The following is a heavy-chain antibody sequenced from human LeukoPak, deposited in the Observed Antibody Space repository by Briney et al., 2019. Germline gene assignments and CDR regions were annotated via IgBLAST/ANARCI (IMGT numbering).Heavy chain of an antibody. CDR3: ARATLGYSSGWYDN. CDR2: ISGSGGSST. Sequence: GGSLRLSCAASGFTFSSYAMSWVRQAPGKGLEWVSAISGSGGSSTTYADSVKGRFTISRDNAKNTLYLQMNSLRAEDTAVYYCARATLGYSSGWYDNWGQGTLVTVSS. D-gene: IGHD6-25*01. J-gene: IGHJ5*02. CDR1: GFTFSSYA. V-gene: IGHV3-23*01.